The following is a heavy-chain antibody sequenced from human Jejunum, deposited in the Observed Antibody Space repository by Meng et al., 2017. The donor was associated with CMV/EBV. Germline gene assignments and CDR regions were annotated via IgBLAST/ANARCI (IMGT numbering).Heavy chain of an antibody. CDR2: VSSGSGYI. V-gene: IGHV3-21*06. J-gene: IGHJ6*02. CDR3: ARDMCTTTSCYGRLNYYYYAMDV. D-gene: IGHD2-2*01. Sequence: MNWVRQAPGKGLEVVSSVSSGSGYIYYADAVKGRFTISRDNAKNSLYLQMNSLRAEDTAMYFCARDMCTTTSCYGRLNYYYYAMDVWGQGTMVTVSS.